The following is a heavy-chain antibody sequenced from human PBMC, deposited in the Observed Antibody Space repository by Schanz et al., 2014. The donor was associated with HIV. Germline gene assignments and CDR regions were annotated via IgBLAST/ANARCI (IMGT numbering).Heavy chain of an antibody. V-gene: IGHV3-23*01. Sequence: ESGGGLVQPGGSLRLSCVASGFTFSTYAMSWVRQAPGKGLEWVSGMRGSDDSTFYADSVKGRFTISRDNSKNTLYFQMNSLRAEDTAIYYCAKTSYGWYFDYWGQGTLVTVSS. D-gene: IGHD6-19*01. CDR3: AKTSYGWYFDY. CDR1: GFTFSTYA. J-gene: IGHJ4*02. CDR2: MRGSDDST.